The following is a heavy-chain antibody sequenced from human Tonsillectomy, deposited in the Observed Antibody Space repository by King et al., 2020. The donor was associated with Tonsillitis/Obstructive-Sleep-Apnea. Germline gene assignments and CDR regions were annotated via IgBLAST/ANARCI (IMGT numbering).Heavy chain of an antibody. CDR3: ARDYYADGVFDY. Sequence: VQLVESGGGLAHPGGSLRDSCAASGFNFSSYSMNWVRQAPGKGLEWISYISFTSRTIYYTDSVKGRFTISRDNAKNSLFLQMNSLRAEDTAVYYCARDYYADGVFDYWGQGTLVTVSS. D-gene: IGHD4-17*01. J-gene: IGHJ4*02. CDR1: GFNFSSYS. V-gene: IGHV3-48*01. CDR2: ISFTSRTI.